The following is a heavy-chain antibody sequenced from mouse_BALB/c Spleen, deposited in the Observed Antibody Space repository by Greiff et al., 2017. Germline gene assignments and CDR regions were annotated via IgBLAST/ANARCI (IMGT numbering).Heavy chain of an antibody. V-gene: IGHV5-9-4*01. CDR2: ISSGGSYT. J-gene: IGHJ1*01. Sequence: EVHLVESGGGLVKPGGSLKLSCAASGFTFSSYAMSWVRQSPEKRLEWVAEISSGGSYTYYPDTVTGRFTISRDNAKNTLYLEMSSLRSEDTAMYYCAREGYEVPYWYFDVWGAGTTVTVSS. D-gene: IGHD3-1*01. CDR1: GFTFSSYA. CDR3: AREGYEVPYWYFDV.